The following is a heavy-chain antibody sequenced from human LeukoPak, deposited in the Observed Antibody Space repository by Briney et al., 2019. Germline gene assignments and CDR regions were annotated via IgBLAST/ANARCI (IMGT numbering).Heavy chain of an antibody. D-gene: IGHD4-17*01. Sequence: PRGSMTPSCTPSAPTFSNYATTWVRQAPGKGLEWVSSITGSGRGTYYADSVKGRFSVSRDNSQNTVFLHMNSLRADDTALYYCSKDPNGDYVGAFDMWGPGTMVTVSS. CDR2: ITGSGRGT. J-gene: IGHJ3*02. V-gene: IGHV3-23*01. CDR1: APTFSNYA. CDR3: SKDPNGDYVGAFDM.